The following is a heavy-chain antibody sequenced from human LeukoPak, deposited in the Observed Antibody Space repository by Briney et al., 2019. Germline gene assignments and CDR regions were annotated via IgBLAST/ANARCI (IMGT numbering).Heavy chain of an antibody. V-gene: IGHV4-34*01. CDR1: GASVGTGY. CDR3: TITVGSYGY. J-gene: IGHJ4*02. CDR2: INHRGST. D-gene: IGHD3-10*01. Sequence: SETLSLTYAVYGASVGTGYWTWVRQSPGKGLEWIGEINHRGSTNLNPSLKSRVTLSVDTSKHQFSLKLTSVTAADAAVYYCTITVGSYGYWGQGTLVTVSS.